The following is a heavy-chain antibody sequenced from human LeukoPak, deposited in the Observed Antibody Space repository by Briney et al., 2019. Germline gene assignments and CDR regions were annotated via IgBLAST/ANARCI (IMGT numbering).Heavy chain of an antibody. CDR2: ISSSSRTI. V-gene: IGHV3-48*04. J-gene: IGHJ4*02. Sequence: GGSLRLSCAASGFTFSSYSMNWVRQAPGKGLEWVSYISSSSRTIYYADSVKGRFTISRDNAKNSLYLQMNSLRAEDTAVYYCARDAYRDRYFDYWGQGTLVTVSS. CDR1: GFTFSSYS. D-gene: IGHD4-11*01. CDR3: ARDAYRDRYFDY.